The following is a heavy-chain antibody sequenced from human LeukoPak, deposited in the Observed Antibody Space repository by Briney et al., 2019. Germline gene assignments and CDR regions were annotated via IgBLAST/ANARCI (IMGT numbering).Heavy chain of an antibody. CDR1: GGSISSSSYY. Sequence: PSETLSLTCTVSGGSISSSSYYWGWIRQPPGKGLEWIGSIYYSGSTYYNPSLKSRVTISVDTSKNQFSLKLSSVTAADTAVYYCAGSPIAVAGPFDYWGREPWSPSPQ. CDR2: IYYSGST. J-gene: IGHJ4*02. CDR3: AGSPIAVAGPFDY. V-gene: IGHV4-39*01. D-gene: IGHD6-19*01.